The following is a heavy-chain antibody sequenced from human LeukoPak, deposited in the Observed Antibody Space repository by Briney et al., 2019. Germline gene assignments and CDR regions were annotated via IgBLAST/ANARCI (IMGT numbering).Heavy chain of an antibody. CDR2: ITSTSSYI. CDR1: GFTFSNYN. Sequence: PGGSLRLSCAASGFTFSNYNMNWVRQAPGKGLEWVSSITSTSSYIYYADSVKGRFTISRDNAKNSLYLQMNCLRAEDTALYFCARDPYSGNYGNYYYYYMDVWGKGTTVTISS. V-gene: IGHV3-21*01. CDR3: ARDPYSGNYGNYYYYYMDV. D-gene: IGHD1-26*01. J-gene: IGHJ6*03.